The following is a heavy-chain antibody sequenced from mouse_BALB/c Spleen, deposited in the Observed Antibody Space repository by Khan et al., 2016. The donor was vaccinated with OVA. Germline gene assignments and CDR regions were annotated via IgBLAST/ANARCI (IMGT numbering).Heavy chain of an antibody. J-gene: IGHJ3*01. CDR1: GYIFTSYT. CDR2: INPSSDYT. Sequence: QVQLKQSGAELARPGASVKMSCKASGYIFTSYTMHWVKQRPGQGLEWIGYINPSSDYTNYNQKFKDKATLTADKSSSTAYMQLSSLTSEDSSDYYCASYYRYPAWFAYWGQGTLVTVSA. D-gene: IGHD2-14*01. CDR3: ASYYRYPAWFAY. V-gene: IGHV1-4*01.